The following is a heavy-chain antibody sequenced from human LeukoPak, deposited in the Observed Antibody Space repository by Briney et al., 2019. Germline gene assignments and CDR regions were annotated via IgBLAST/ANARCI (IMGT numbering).Heavy chain of an antibody. J-gene: IGHJ4*02. CDR3: VRYCSSTTCYTRAVDY. V-gene: IGHV4-38-2*02. CDR1: GYSMTGGYN. Sequence: SETLSLTCTVSGYSMTGGYNWAWIRQPPGKVLEWIGSIYHSGSAYYNPSLKSRVTISVDTSKNQFSLKLSSVTAADTAVYYCVRYCSSTTCYTRAVDYWGQGTLVTVSS. D-gene: IGHD2-2*02. CDR2: IYHSGSA.